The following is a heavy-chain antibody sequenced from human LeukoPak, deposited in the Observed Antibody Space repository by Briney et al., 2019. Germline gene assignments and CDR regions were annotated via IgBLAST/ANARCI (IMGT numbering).Heavy chain of an antibody. D-gene: IGHD2-2*01. V-gene: IGHV3-9*01. CDR3: ARDLYCSSTSCADAFDI. CDR2: ISWNSGSI. CDR1: GFTFDDYA. J-gene: IGHJ3*02. Sequence: GGSLRLSCAASGFTFDDYAMHWVRQAPGKGLEWVSGISWNSGSIGYADSVKGRFTISRDNAKNSLYLQMNSLRAEDTAVYYCARDLYCSSTSCADAFDIWGQGTMVTVSS.